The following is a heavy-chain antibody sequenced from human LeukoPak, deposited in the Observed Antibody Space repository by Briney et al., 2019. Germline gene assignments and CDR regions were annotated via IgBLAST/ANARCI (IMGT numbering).Heavy chain of an antibody. J-gene: IGHJ5*02. D-gene: IGHD6-19*01. CDR2: INPNSGGT. V-gene: IGHV1-2*02. Sequence: ASVKVSCKASGYTFTGYYMHWVRQAPGQGLEWMGWINPNSGGTNYAQKFQGRVTMTRDTSISTAYMELSRLRSDDTAVYYCAREFSSGWYWFDPWGHGTLVTVSS. CDR1: GYTFTGYY. CDR3: AREFSSGWYWFDP.